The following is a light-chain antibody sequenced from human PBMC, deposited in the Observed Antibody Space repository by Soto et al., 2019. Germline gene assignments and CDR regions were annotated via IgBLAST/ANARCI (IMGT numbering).Light chain of an antibody. V-gene: IGLV4-69*01. J-gene: IGLJ2*01. CDR2: LSSDGSH. Sequence: QPVLTQSPSASASLGASVELTCTLSSGHNSYAIAWHQQQPEKGPRYLMKLSSDGSHSKGDGIPDRFSGSSSGAERYLTISSLQSEDEADYYCQTWDTGARVVFGGGTKLTVL. CDR1: SGHNSYA. CDR3: QTWDTGARVV.